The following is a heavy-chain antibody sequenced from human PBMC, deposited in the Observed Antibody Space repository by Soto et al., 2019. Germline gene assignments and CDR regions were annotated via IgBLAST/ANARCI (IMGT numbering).Heavy chain of an antibody. CDR3: AKDRRYDSSGYYYYFDY. D-gene: IGHD3-22*01. V-gene: IGHV3-23*01. CDR1: GFTFSSDA. J-gene: IGHJ4*02. Sequence: PGGSLRLSCAASGFTFSSDAMSWVRQAPGKGLEWVSAISGSGGSTYYADSVKGRFTISRDNSTNTLYLQMNSLRAEDTAVYYCAKDRRYDSSGYYYYFDYWGQGTLVTVSS. CDR2: ISGSGGST.